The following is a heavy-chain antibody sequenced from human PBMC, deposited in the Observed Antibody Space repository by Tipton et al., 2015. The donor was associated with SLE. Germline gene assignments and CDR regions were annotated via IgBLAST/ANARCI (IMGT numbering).Heavy chain of an antibody. CDR1: GGSFSSYF. CDR3: VRERKSSIFGVTRDPGVPSDAYYYMDV. Sequence: LRLSCAVYGGSFSSYFWSWIRQPPGKGLEWIGEINRSRSANYNPSLKSRVIISVDASKNQFSLRLSSVTAADTAIYYCVRERKSSIFGVTRDPGVPSDAYYYMDVWGKGTTVTVSS. CDR2: INRSRSA. J-gene: IGHJ6*03. D-gene: IGHD3-3*01. V-gene: IGHV4-34*01.